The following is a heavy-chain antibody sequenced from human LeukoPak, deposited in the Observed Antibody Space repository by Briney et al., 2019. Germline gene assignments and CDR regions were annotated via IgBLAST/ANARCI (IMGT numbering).Heavy chain of an antibody. D-gene: IGHD6-13*01. CDR1: GGSISSYY. J-gene: IGHJ5*02. Sequence: SETLSLTCTVSGGSISSYYWSWIRQPPGKGLEWIGYIYYSGSTNYNPSLKSRVTISVDTSKNQFSLKLSSVTAADTAMYHCARGGAAAERSFWFDPWGQGILVTVSS. CDR3: ARGGAAAERSFWFDP. CDR2: IYYSGST. V-gene: IGHV4-59*01.